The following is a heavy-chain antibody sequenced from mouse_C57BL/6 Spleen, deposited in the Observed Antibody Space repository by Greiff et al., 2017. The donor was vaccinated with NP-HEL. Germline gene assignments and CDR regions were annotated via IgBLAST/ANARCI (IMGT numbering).Heavy chain of an antibody. V-gene: IGHV5-17*01. Sequence: EVQVVESGGGLVKPGGSLKLSCAASGFTFSDYGMHWVRQAPEKGLEWVAYISSGSSTIYYADTVKGRFTISRDNAKNTLFLQMTSLRSEDTAMYYCARTHYYVSPWFAYWGQGTLVTVSA. D-gene: IGHD1-1*01. J-gene: IGHJ3*01. CDR2: ISSGSSTI. CDR3: ARTHYYVSPWFAY. CDR1: GFTFSDYG.